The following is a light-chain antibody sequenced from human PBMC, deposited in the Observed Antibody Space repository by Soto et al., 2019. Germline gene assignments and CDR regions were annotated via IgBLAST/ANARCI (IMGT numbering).Light chain of an antibody. V-gene: IGLV2-14*01. CDR3: SSYTSSSTLYV. CDR1: SSDVGGHNY. J-gene: IGLJ1*01. Sequence: QYVLTQPASVSGSPGQSITISCTGTSSDVGGHNYVSWYQQHPGKAPKLMIYEVSDRPSGVSNRFSGSKSGNTASLTISGLQAEDEADYYCSSYTSSSTLYVFGTGTKLTVL. CDR2: EVS.